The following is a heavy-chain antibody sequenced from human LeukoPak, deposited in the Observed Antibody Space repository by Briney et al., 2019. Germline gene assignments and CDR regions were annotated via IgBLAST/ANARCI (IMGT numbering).Heavy chain of an antibody. CDR3: AKDVYGAYDY. CDR1: GFAFSSYG. J-gene: IGHJ4*02. V-gene: IGHV3-30*02. Sequence: GGSLRLSCAASGFAFSSYGMHWVRQAPGKGLEWVTFIRYDGSNKYYADSVKGRFTISRDNSKNTLYLQMNSLRVEDTAVYYCAKDVYGAYDYWGQGTLVTVSS. D-gene: IGHD5/OR15-5a*01. CDR2: IRYDGSNK.